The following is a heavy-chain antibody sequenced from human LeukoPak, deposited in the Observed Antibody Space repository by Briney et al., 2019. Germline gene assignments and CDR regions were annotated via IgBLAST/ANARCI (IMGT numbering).Heavy chain of an antibody. V-gene: IGHV3-73*01. CDR1: GFTFSGSA. CDR2: IRSKANSYAT. J-gene: IGHJ4*02. CDR3: SSGGYCTSTSCYGEH. Sequence: PGGSLRLSCAASGFTFSGSAMHWVRQASGKGLEWVGRIRSKANSYATAYGASVKGRFTISRDDSKNTAYLQMNSLKTEDTAVYYCSSGGYCTSTSCYGEHWGQGTLVTVSS. D-gene: IGHD2-2*01.